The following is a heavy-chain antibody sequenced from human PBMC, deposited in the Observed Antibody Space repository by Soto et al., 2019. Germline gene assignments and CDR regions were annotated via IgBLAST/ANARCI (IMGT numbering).Heavy chain of an antibody. V-gene: IGHV1-69*13. CDR3: AFKSVWTNCFDP. CDR2: IIPIFGTA. J-gene: IGHJ5*02. D-gene: IGHD2-21*01. Sequence: GASVKVSCKASGYTFSSYAISWVRQAPGQGLEWMGGIIPIFGTANYAQKFQGRVTITADESTSTAYMELSSLRSEDTAVYYCAFKSVWTNCFDPWGQGTLVTVSS. CDR1: GYTFSSYA.